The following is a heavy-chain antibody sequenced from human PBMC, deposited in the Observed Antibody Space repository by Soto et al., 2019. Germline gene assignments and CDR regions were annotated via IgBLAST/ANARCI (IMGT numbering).Heavy chain of an antibody. CDR1: GFTFSSYE. Sequence: PGGSLRLSCAASGFTFSSYEMNWVRQAPGKGLEWVSYISSSGSTIYYADSVKGRFTISRDNAKNSLYLQMNSLRAEDTAVYYCARDPRGGGDCYSCYYYYGMDVWGQGTTVTVSS. D-gene: IGHD2-21*02. J-gene: IGHJ6*02. V-gene: IGHV3-48*03. CDR3: ARDPRGGGDCYSCYYYYGMDV. CDR2: ISSSGSTI.